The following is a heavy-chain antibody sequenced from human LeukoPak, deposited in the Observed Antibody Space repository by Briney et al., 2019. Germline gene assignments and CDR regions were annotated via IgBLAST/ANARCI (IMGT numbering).Heavy chain of an antibody. CDR1: GGYISSSSYY. J-gene: IGHJ6*03. Sequence: SETLSLTCTVSGGYISSSSYYWGWIRQPPGKGLEWIGSIYYSGSTYYNPSLKSRVTISVDTSKNQFSLKLSSVTAADTAVYYCASHVIYGSGSYYYYYYYMDVWGKGTTVTVSS. CDR3: ASHVIYGSGSYYYYYYYMDV. CDR2: IYYSGST. D-gene: IGHD3-10*01. V-gene: IGHV4-39*01.